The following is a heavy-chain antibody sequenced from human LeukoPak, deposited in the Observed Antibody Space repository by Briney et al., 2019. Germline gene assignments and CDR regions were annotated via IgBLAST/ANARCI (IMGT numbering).Heavy chain of an antibody. CDR3: ARHPLVITGTTKWPWFDP. Sequence: PSETLSLTCTVSGGSISSYYWSWIRQPPGKGVEWIGHIYYSGSTNYNPSLKSRVTISVDTSKNQFSLKLSSVTAAHTAVYYCARHPLVITGTTKWPWFDPWGQGTLVTVSS. CDR1: GGSISSYY. J-gene: IGHJ5*02. V-gene: IGHV4-59*08. D-gene: IGHD1-20*01. CDR2: IYYSGST.